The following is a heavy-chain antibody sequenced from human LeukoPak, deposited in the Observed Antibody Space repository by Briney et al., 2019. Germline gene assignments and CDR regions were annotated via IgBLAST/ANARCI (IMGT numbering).Heavy chain of an antibody. CDR1: GGSFSGYY. CDR2: INHSGST. Sequence: SETLSLTCAVYGGSFSGYYWSWIRQPPGKGLEWIGEINHSGSTNYNPSLKSRVTISVDTSENQFSLKLSSVTAADTAVYYCARGSYRTKWELLSYYFDYWGQGTLVTVSS. J-gene: IGHJ4*02. CDR3: ARGSYRTKWELLSYYFDY. V-gene: IGHV4-34*01. D-gene: IGHD1-26*01.